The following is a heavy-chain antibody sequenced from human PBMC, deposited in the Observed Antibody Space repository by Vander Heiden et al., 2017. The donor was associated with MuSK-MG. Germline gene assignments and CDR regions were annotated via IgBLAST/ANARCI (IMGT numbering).Heavy chain of an antibody. CDR2: IIPIFGTA. Sequence: QVQLVQSGAEVKKPGSSVKVSCKASGGTFSSYAISWVRQAPGQGLEWMGGIIPIFGTANYAQKFQGRVTITADESTSTAYMELSSLRSGDTAVYYCAREESSGDRPHYFDYWGQGTLVTVSS. CDR1: GGTFSSYA. D-gene: IGHD7-27*01. CDR3: AREESSGDRPHYFDY. J-gene: IGHJ4*02. V-gene: IGHV1-69*12.